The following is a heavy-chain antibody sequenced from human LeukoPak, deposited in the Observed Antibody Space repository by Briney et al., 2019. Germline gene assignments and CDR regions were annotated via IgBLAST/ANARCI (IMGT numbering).Heavy chain of an antibody. J-gene: IGHJ3*02. CDR1: GFTVSSNY. Sequence: GGSLRLSCAASGFTVSSNYMNWVRQAPGKGLEWVSVIYSGGSTYYADSVKGRFTISRDNSKNTLYVQMNSLRAEDTAVYYCARSSRDVDAFDIWGQGIMVTVSS. D-gene: IGHD5-24*01. V-gene: IGHV3-66*02. CDR2: IYSGGST. CDR3: ARSSRDVDAFDI.